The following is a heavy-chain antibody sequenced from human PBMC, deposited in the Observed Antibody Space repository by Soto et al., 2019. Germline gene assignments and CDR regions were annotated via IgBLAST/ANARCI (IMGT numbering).Heavy chain of an antibody. Sequence: GGSLRLSCVASGFNLNTYGIYWVRQAPGKGLQWVAQILYDGSKKHYADSVRGRFTITRDNSKNTVYLQMDSLRVHDTAMYYCVIDLALMAEYWGQGTLGTVSS. CDR3: VIDLALMAEY. D-gene: IGHD3-16*01. CDR1: GFNLNTYG. V-gene: IGHV3-30*02. J-gene: IGHJ1*01. CDR2: ILYDGSKK.